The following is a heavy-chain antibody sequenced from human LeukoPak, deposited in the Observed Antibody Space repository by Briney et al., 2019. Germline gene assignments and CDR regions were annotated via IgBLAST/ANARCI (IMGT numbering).Heavy chain of an antibody. D-gene: IGHD2-2*01. J-gene: IGHJ4*02. CDR1: GFTFSSYA. CDR2: ITDNGGGT. CDR3: AKDSRIVPAATEFDY. V-gene: IGHV3-23*01. Sequence: PGRSLRLSCAASGFTFSSYAMSWVRQTPGMRLEWVSAITDNGGGTYYTDSVKGRFTISRDNSKNTLYLQMNNLRAEDTAVYYCAKDSRIVPAATEFDYWGQGTLVTVSS.